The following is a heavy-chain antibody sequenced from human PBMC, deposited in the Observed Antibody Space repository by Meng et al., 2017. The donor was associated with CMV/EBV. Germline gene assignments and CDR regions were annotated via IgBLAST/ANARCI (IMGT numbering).Heavy chain of an antibody. J-gene: IGHJ4*02. V-gene: IGHV1-69*06. CDR3: ARRPGCRSTSCPYYFDY. CDR2: IIHILGTA. CDR1: GGTFSRYA. Sequence: VRSVAGGEKPGAWAKGPFKASGGTFSRYAISWVRQAPEQGVEWRGGIIHILGTANYAQKFQGRVTITADKSTSTADMALSSLRSQHTAVYYCARRPGCRSTSCPYYFDYWGQGTLVTVSS. D-gene: IGHD2-2*01.